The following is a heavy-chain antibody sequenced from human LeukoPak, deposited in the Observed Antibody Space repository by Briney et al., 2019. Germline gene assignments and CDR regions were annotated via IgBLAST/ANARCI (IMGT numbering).Heavy chain of an antibody. D-gene: IGHD3-10*01. CDR1: GFTLSSYA. Sequence: PGRSLRFSCAASGFTLSSYAMHWVRQAPGKGLEWVAVISYDGDHKYYGDSMKGRFTISRDNSKNTLYLQMNSLGAEDTAVYYCARDVAMVRGLLDYWGQGTLVTVSS. CDR3: ARDVAMVRGLLDY. J-gene: IGHJ4*02. CDR2: ISYDGDHK. V-gene: IGHV3-30-3*01.